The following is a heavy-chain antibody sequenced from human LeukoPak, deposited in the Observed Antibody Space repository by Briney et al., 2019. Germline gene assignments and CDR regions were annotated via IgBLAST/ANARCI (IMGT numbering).Heavy chain of an antibody. Sequence: PGGSLRLSCAASGFTFSRYAMGWVRQAPGKGLEWVSAISVGGDSTYYADSVKGRFTISRDNSKNTLSLQMSSLRAEDTAVYYCAEGFKANDYWGQGTLVTVSS. J-gene: IGHJ4*02. CDR2: ISVGGDST. CDR3: AEGFKANDY. CDR1: GFTFSRYA. V-gene: IGHV3-23*01.